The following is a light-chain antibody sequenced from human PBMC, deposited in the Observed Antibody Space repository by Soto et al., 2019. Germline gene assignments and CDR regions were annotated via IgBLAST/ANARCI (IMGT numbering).Light chain of an antibody. CDR3: QQYGSSPLT. CDR2: GAS. J-gene: IGKJ4*01. Sequence: EIVLTQSPGTLSLSPGERATLSCRASQSVSGSYLAWYQQKPGQDPRLLIYGASSRATGIPDRFSGSGSGTDFTLTISRLEPEDFAVYYCQQYGSSPLTFGRGTKVEIK. V-gene: IGKV3-20*01. CDR1: QSVSGSY.